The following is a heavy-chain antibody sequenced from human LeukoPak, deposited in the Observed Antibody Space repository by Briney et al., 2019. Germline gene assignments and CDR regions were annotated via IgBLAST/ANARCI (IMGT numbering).Heavy chain of an antibody. V-gene: IGHV4-59*01. J-gene: IGHJ3*02. D-gene: IGHD5-12*01. CDR1: GASIRSYF. CDR2: VYDNDIS. CDR3: ARGLVLATDDAFDI. Sequence: SETPFLTCSVSGASIRSYFWRWIRQSPGKGLEWIGYVYDNDISNFNPSLESRVTILVDRSKSQFSLKLRSVTAADTAVYYCARGLVLATDDAFDIWGPGTMVTVSS.